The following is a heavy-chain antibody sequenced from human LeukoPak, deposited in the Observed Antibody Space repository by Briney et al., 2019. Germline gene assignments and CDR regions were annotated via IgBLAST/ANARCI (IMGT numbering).Heavy chain of an antibody. CDR3: ARDKPTSGYYFFDY. V-gene: IGHV1-18*01. CDR1: GYRFTSYG. CDR2: ISFYSGIT. Sequence: GASVTVSCKASGYRFTSYGISWVRQAPGQGLEWMGWISFYSGITNYAPQLQGRVTMTTDTSTSTAYMELRSLRSDDTAVYYCARDKPTSGYYFFDYWGQGTLVTVSS. D-gene: IGHD3-3*01. J-gene: IGHJ4*02.